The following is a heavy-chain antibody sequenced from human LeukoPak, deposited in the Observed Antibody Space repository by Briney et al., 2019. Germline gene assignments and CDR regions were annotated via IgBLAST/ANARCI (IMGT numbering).Heavy chain of an antibody. CDR3: ARGGPVRGVIITRWFDP. Sequence: PSETLSLTCAVYGESFSGYYWSWIRQPPGKGLEWIGEINHSGSTNYNPSLKSRVTISVDTSKNQFSLKLSSVTAADTAVYYCARGGPVRGVIITRWFDPWGQGTLVTVSS. CDR2: INHSGST. D-gene: IGHD3-10*01. CDR1: GESFSGYY. V-gene: IGHV4-34*01. J-gene: IGHJ5*02.